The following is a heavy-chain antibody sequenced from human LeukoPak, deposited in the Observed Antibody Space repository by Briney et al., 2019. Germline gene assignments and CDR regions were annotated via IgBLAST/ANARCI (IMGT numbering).Heavy chain of an antibody. CDR1: GYIFTSYY. D-gene: IGHD5-24*01. J-gene: IGHJ4*02. V-gene: IGHV1-46*01. Sequence: ASVKVSCKASGYIFTSYYMHWVRQAPGQGLEWMGIINPRGSSTSYAQKLHGRVTMTRDMSTSTVDMELSSLTYEDTPVYDFARDLKGGWLKPAYWGQGNLVTVSS. CDR3: ARDLKGGWLKPAY. CDR2: INPRGSST.